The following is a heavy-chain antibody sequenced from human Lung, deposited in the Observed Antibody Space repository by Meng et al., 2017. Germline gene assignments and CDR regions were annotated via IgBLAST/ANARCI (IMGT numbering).Heavy chain of an antibody. CDR1: GNTFHGYN. V-gene: IGHV1-2*02. CDR2: IKPNSGDT. J-gene: IGHJ4*02. D-gene: IGHD6-25*01. CDR3: ARGFGSSGSGY. Sequence: VKLWQVWVEVKSPGSSEKGSCKASGNTFHGYNMHWVRQAPGQGLEWMGWIKPNSGDTNYAQKFQGRVTMTRDTSISTAYMELSRLKYDDTAVYYCARGFGSSGSGYWGQGTLVTVSS.